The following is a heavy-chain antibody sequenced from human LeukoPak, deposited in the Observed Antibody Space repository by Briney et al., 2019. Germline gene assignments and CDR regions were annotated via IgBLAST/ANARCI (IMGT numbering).Heavy chain of an antibody. J-gene: IGHJ4*02. V-gene: IGHV1-2*04. CDR1: GYTFTGYY. CDR2: INPYSGAT. CDR3: ARASDGYSYGSFVDY. Sequence: ASVKVSCKASGYTFTGYYMQWVRQAPGQGLEWMGWINPYSGATNYAQKFQGWVTMTRDTSTTTAYMELSRLRFDDTAVYYCARASDGYSYGSFVDYWGQGTLVTVSS. D-gene: IGHD5-18*01.